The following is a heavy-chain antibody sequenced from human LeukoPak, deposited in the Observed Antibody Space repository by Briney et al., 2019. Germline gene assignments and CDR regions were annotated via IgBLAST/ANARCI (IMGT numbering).Heavy chain of an antibody. CDR2: IWSDGSNK. V-gene: IGHV3-33*01. J-gene: IGHJ4*02. CDR3: ARDPLDGYTPFDY. D-gene: IGHD5-24*01. CDR1: GFTFSIYG. Sequence: GGSLRLSCAASGFTFSIYGMHWVRQAPGKGLEWVAFIWSDGSNKYYADPVKGRFTISRDESKNTLYLQMNSLRAEDTAVYYCARDPLDGYTPFDYWGQGTLVTVSS.